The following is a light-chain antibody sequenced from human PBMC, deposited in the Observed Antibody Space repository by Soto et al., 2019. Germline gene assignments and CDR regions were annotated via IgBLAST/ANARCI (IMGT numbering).Light chain of an antibody. V-gene: IGLV2-14*01. CDR2: EVS. J-gene: IGLJ2*01. Sequence: QSALTQPASVSGSPGQSITISCTGTSSDIGGYNYVSWYQQHPGKAPKLMIYEVSHRPSGVSNRFSGSKSGNTASLTISGLQAEDEADYYCRSYTSRSTLVFGGGTKVTVL. CDR3: RSYTSRSTLV. CDR1: SSDIGGYNY.